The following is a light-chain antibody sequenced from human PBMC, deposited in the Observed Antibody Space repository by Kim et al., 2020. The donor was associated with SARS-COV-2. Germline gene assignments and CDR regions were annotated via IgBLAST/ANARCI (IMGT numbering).Light chain of an antibody. Sequence: IQMTQSPSSLSASVGDRVTITCRASQSISNYLNWYQQRPGKAPKVLIYTASILQSGVPSRFSGSGSGTDFNLTISRLQPDDFATYYFQQTFYDLSVYAFGRETKLDI. V-gene: IGKV1-39*01. CDR2: TAS. CDR1: QSISNY. CDR3: QQTFYDLSVYA. J-gene: IGKJ2*01.